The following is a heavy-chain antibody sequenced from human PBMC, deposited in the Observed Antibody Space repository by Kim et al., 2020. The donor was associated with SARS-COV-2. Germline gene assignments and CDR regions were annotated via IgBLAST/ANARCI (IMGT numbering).Heavy chain of an antibody. CDR1: GFTFNSYW. Sequence: GGSLRLSCVASGFTFNSYWMHWVRQDPGKGLVWVSRINSDGGITNYADSVKGRFTISRDNAKNTVYLQMNSLRAEDTAVYYCARDKGRFVHIIREVMNALDMWGQGTMVTVSS. CDR2: INSDGGIT. J-gene: IGHJ3*02. V-gene: IGHV3-74*01. CDR3: ARDKGRFVHIIREVMNALDM. D-gene: IGHD3-10*01.